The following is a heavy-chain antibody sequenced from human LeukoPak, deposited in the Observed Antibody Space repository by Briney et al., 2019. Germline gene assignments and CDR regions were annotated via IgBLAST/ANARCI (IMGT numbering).Heavy chain of an antibody. D-gene: IGHD2-2*01. Sequence: GGSLRLSCAASGFTFSSYAMSWVRQAPGKGLEWVSAISGSGGSTYYADSVKGRFTISRDNSKNTLYLQMNSLRAEDTAVYYCAKDPRYCSSTSCYNYFDYWGQGTLVTVSS. V-gene: IGHV3-23*01. J-gene: IGHJ4*02. CDR3: AKDPRYCSSTSCYNYFDY. CDR2: ISGSGGST. CDR1: GFTFSSYA.